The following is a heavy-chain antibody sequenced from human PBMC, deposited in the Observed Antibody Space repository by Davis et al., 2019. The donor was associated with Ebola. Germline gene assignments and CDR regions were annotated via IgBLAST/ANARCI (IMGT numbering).Heavy chain of an antibody. J-gene: IGHJ4*02. CDR1: GFTFSSYW. D-gene: IGHD6-13*01. Sequence: GESLKISCAASGFTFSSYWMSWVRQAPGKGLEWVANIKQDGSEKYYVDSVKGRFTISRDNAKNSLYLQMNSLRAEDTAVYYCAAAGTPWELVYWGQGTLVTVSS. CDR3: AAAGTPWELVY. CDR2: IKQDGSEK. V-gene: IGHV3-7*01.